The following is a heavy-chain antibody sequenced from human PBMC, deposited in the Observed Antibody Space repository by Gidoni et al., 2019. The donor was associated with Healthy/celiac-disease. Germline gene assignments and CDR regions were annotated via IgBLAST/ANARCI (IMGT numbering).Heavy chain of an antibody. J-gene: IGHJ4*02. CDR2: IYYSGST. CDR3: ARDWGGSYS. D-gene: IGHD1-26*01. V-gene: IGHV4-61*01. CDR1: GGSVSSGSYY. Sequence: QVQLQESGPGLVKPSETLSLTCTVSGGSVSSGSYYWSWIRQPPGKGLEWSGYIYYSGSTNYTPSLKSRVTISVDTSKNQFSLKLSSVTAADTAVYYCARDWGGSYSWGQGTLVTVSS.